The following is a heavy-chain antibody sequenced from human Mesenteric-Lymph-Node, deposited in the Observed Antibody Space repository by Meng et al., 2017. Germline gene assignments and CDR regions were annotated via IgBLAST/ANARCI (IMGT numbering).Heavy chain of an antibody. CDR1: CGSISSSNW. V-gene: IGHV4-4*02. D-gene: IGHD3-3*01. CDR3: ARGVGDIRVGFDH. J-gene: IGHJ4*02. CDR2: IFHSGRT. Sequence: QVLLQESGPGLVKPSGTLSLPCAVSCGSISSSNWWGWVRQPPGKGLEWIGEIFHSGRTNFSPSLKSRVTISVDKSKNQFSLTLSSVTAADTAVYYCARGVGDIRVGFDHWGQGILVTVSS.